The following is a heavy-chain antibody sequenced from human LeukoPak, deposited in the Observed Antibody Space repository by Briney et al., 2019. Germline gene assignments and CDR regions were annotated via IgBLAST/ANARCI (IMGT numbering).Heavy chain of an antibody. CDR3: ARGPPYYYGSGSNIPPDY. CDR2: INPNSGGT. Sequence: GASVKVSCKASGYTFSDYYMHWVRQAPGQGLEWMGRINPNSGGTNYAQKFQGRVTMTRDTSISTAYMELSGLRSDDTAVYYCARGPPYYYGSGSNIPPDYWGQGTLVTVSS. J-gene: IGHJ4*02. D-gene: IGHD3-10*01. CDR1: GYTFSDYY. V-gene: IGHV1-2*06.